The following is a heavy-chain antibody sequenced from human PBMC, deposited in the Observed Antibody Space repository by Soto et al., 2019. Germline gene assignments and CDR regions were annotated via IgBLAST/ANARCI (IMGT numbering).Heavy chain of an antibody. J-gene: IGHJ4*02. CDR2: ISYDGSNR. CDR3: ASTWSGYYYFDS. D-gene: IGHD3-3*01. CDR1: GFTFSSYG. Sequence: GGSLRLSCAASGFTFSSYGMHWVRQAPGKGLEWVAVISYDGSNRYYGDSVKGRFTISRDNSKNTLYLQMNSLRAEGTAVYYCASTWSGYYYFDSWGQGTLVTVSS. V-gene: IGHV3-30*03.